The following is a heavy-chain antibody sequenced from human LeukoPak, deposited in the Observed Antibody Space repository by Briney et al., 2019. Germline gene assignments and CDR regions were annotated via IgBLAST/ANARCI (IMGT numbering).Heavy chain of an antibody. Sequence: QTLSLTCTVSGGSISSGGYYWSWIRQHPGKGLEWIGYIYYSGSTYYNPSLKSRVTISVDTSKNQFSLKLSSVTAADTAVYYCARGIVVPAAIFDYWGQGTLVTVSS. D-gene: IGHD2-2*02. CDR3: ARGIVVPAAIFDY. J-gene: IGHJ4*02. CDR1: GGSISSGGYY. CDR2: IYYSGST. V-gene: IGHV4-31*03.